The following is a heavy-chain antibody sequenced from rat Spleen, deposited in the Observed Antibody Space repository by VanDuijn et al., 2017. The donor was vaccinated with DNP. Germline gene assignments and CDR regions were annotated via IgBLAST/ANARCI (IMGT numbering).Heavy chain of an antibody. CDR2: IIYDGSSS. CDR1: GFSFSDYA. J-gene: IGHJ2*01. D-gene: IGHD1-11*01. V-gene: IGHV5S10*01. Sequence: EVQLVESGGGLVQPGNSLRLSCAASGFSFSDYAMAWVRQPPKKGLEWVATIIYDGSSSFYRDSVKGRFTISRDYAKTTLYLQMDSLRSEDTATYYCATRGNYGGYDFWGQGVMVTVSS. CDR3: ATRGNYGGYDF.